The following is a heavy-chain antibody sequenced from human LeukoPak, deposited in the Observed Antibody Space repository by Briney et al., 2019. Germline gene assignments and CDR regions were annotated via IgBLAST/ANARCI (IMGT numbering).Heavy chain of an antibody. Sequence: SETLSLTCTVSGGSVSSGSYYWSWIRQPPGKGLEWIGYIYYSGSTNYNPSLKSRVTISVDTSKNQFSLKLSSVTAADAAVYYCARLPSGTRLDYWGQGTLVTVSS. V-gene: IGHV4-61*01. J-gene: IGHJ4*02. CDR2: IYYSGST. CDR3: ARLPSGTRLDY. CDR1: GGSVSSGSYY. D-gene: IGHD3/OR15-3a*01.